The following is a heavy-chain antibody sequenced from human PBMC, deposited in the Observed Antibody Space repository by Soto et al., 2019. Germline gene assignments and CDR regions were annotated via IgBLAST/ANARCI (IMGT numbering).Heavy chain of an antibody. D-gene: IGHD6-13*01. Sequence: SETLSLTCTVSGGSISSYYWSWIRQPPGKGLEWIGYIYYSGSTNYNPSLKSRVTISVDTSKNQFTLKLSSVTAADTAVYYCASHSSSWYPGGVFGWFDPWGQGTLVTVSS. V-gene: IGHV4-59*01. CDR2: IYYSGST. J-gene: IGHJ5*02. CDR1: GGSISSYY. CDR3: ASHSSSWYPGGVFGWFDP.